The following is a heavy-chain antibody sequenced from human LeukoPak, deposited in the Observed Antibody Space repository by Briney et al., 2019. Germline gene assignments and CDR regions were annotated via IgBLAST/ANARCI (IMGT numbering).Heavy chain of an antibody. D-gene: IGHD3-10*01. V-gene: IGHV3-48*03. CDR3: ARVLPRGYYCYGMDV. CDR1: GFTFSSYE. CDR2: ISSSGSTI. Sequence: PGGSLRLSCAASGFTFSSYEMNWVRQAPGKGLEWVSYISSSGSTIYYADSVKGRFTISRDNAKNSLYLQMNSLRAEDTAVYYCARVLPRGYYCYGMDVWGQGTTVTVSS. J-gene: IGHJ6*02.